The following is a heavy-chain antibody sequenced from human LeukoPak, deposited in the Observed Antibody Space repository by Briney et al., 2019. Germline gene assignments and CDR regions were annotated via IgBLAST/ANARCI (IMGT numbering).Heavy chain of an antibody. CDR3: ARGPHYDR. V-gene: IGHV3-30*03. Sequence: GGSLRLSCAASGFTFSSYGMHWVRQAPGKGLEWVAVISYDGSNKYYADSVKGRFTISRDNSKNSLYLQMNSLRAEDTAVYYCARGPHYDRWGQGTLVTVSS. CDR2: ISYDGSNK. CDR1: GFTFSSYG. J-gene: IGHJ5*02.